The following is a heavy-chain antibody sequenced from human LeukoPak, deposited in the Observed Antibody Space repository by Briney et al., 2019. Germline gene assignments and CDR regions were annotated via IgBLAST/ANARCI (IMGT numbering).Heavy chain of an antibody. CDR1: GGSISSYY. V-gene: IGHV4-4*07. D-gene: IGHD3-3*01. J-gene: IGHJ2*01. CDR2: IYTSGST. CDR3: ARGRSGYYTRRWYFDL. Sequence: SETLSLTCTVFGGSISSYYWSWIRQPAGKGLEWIGRIYTSGSTNYNPSLKSRVTMSVDTSKNQFSLKLSSVTAADTAVYYCARGRSGYYTRRWYFDLWGRGTLVTVSS.